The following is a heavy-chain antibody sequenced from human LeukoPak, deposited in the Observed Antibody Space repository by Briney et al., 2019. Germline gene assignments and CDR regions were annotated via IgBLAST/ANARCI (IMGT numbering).Heavy chain of an antibody. CDR3: ARASRGDRTTPALKTAAINWFDP. CDR2: INHSGST. D-gene: IGHD4-17*01. V-gene: IGHV4-34*01. Sequence: SEALSLTCAVYGGSFSGYYWSWIRQPPGKGLEWIGEINHSGSTNYNPSLKSRVTISVDTSKNQFSLKLSSVTAADTAVYYCARASRGDRTTPALKTAAINWFDPWGQGTLVTVSS. CDR1: GGSFSGYY. J-gene: IGHJ5*02.